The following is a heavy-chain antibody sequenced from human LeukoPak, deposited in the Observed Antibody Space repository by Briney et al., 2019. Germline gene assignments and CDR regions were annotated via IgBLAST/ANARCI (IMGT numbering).Heavy chain of an antibody. D-gene: IGHD1-7*01. CDR3: ARGGLITGTAMDV. CDR2: IIPIFGTA. J-gene: IGHJ6*03. V-gene: IGHV1-69*05. Sequence: ASVKVSCKASGGTFSSYAISWVRQAPGQGLEWMGGIIPIFGTAIYAQKFQGRVTITTDESTSTAYMELSSLRSEDTAVYYCARGGLITGTAMDVWGKGTTVTVSS. CDR1: GGTFSSYA.